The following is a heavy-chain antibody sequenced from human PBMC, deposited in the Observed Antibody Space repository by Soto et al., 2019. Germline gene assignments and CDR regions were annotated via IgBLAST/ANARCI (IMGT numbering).Heavy chain of an antibody. CDR1: GFTFSSYA. CDR3: AKVYEWRFGESELGWFDP. J-gene: IGHJ5*02. D-gene: IGHD3-10*01. Sequence: GGSLRLSCAASGFTFSSYAMSWVRQAPGKGLEWVSAISGSGGSTYYADSVKGRFTISRDNSKNTLYLQMNSLRAEDTAVYYCAKVYEWRFGESELGWFDPWGQGTLVTVSS. V-gene: IGHV3-23*01. CDR2: ISGSGGST.